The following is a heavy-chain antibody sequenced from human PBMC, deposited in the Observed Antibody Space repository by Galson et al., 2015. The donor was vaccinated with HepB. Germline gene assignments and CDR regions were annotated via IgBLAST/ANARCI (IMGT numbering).Heavy chain of an antibody. V-gene: IGHV3-21*01. CDR2: INSRSSYV. J-gene: IGHJ5*02. CDR3: ARDYRPDFASGNYHPNWFDL. CDR1: GFTFRDYS. D-gene: IGHD3-10*01. Sequence: SLRLSCAAPGFTFRDYSMNWVRQAPGRGLEWVSSINSRSSYVFYTDSVKGRFTISRDNAKNSLFLQMNSLRAEDTAVYYCARDYRPDFASGNYHPNWFDLWGQGTLVTVSS.